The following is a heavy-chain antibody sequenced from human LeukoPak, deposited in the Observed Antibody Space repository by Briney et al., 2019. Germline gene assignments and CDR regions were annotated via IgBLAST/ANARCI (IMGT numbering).Heavy chain of an antibody. V-gene: IGHV4/OR15-8*01. CDR3: ARRKRSGCSSTSCLLNWFDP. Sequence: PSETLSLTCVVSGGSISSSNWWSWVRQPPGKGLEWIGEIYHSGSANYNPSLKSRVTISVDKSKNQFSLKLSSVTAADTAVYYCARRKRSGCSSTSCLLNWFDPWGQGTLV. CDR1: GGSISSSNW. D-gene: IGHD2-2*01. CDR2: IYHSGSA. J-gene: IGHJ5*02.